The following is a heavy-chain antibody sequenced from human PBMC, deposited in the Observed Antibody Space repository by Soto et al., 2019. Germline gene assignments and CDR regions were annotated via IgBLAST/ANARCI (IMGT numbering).Heavy chain of an antibody. J-gene: IGHJ4*02. V-gene: IGHV3-23*01. Sequence: EVQLLESGGGLVQPGGSLRLSCAASGFTFSSYAMSWVRQAPGKGLEWVSAISGSGGSTYYADSVKGRFTISRDNSKNTLYLQMNSLIAEDTAVYYCAKAPMIVVALTLFDYWGQGTLVTVSS. D-gene: IGHD3-22*01. CDR3: AKAPMIVVALTLFDY. CDR2: ISGSGGST. CDR1: GFTFSSYA.